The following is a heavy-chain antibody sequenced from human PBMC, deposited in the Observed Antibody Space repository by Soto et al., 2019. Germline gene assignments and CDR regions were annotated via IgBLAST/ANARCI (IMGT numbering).Heavy chain of an antibody. CDR3: ARHGSGSYNPYYYYYYMDV. CDR1: GFTFSSYW. V-gene: IGHV3-7*01. D-gene: IGHD3-10*01. J-gene: IGHJ6*03. Sequence: GGSLRLSCAASGFTFSSYWMSWVRQAPGKGLEWVANIKQDGSEKYYVDSVKGRFTISRDKAKNSLYLQMNSLRAEDTAVYYCARHGSGSYNPYYYYYYMDVWGKGTTVTVSS. CDR2: IKQDGSEK.